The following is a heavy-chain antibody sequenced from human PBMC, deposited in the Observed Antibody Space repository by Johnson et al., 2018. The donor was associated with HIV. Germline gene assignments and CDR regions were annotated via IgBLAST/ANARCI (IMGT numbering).Heavy chain of an antibody. V-gene: IGHV3-20*04. CDR1: GFIFDDYG. Sequence: VQLVESGGGVVRPGGSLRLSCAASGFIFDDYGMTWVRQVPGKGLEWVSGINWNGCSIGYADSVKGRFTISRDNAKSSLYLQMKSLRPEDTALYYCARQHLYDRSGQGGGLDIWGQGTMVSVSS. CDR3: ARQHLYDRSGQGGGLDI. D-gene: IGHD3-22*01. J-gene: IGHJ3*02. CDR2: INWNGCSI.